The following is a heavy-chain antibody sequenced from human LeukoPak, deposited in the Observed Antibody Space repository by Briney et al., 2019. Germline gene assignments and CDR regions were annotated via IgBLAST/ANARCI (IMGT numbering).Heavy chain of an antibody. CDR3: ARTTVTTDPGWFDP. CDR1: GYTFTSYY. D-gene: IGHD4-17*01. J-gene: IGHJ5*02. V-gene: IGHV1-69*13. Sequence: GASVKVSCKASGYTFTSYYMHWVRQAPGQGLEWMGGIIPIFGTANYAQKFQGRVTITADESTSTAYMELSSLRSEDTAVYYCARTTVTTDPGWFDPWGRGTLVTVSS. CDR2: IIPIFGTA.